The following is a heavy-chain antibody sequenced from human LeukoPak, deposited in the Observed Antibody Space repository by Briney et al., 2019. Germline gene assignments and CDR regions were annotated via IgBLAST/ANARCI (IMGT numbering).Heavy chain of an antibody. V-gene: IGHV3-66*02. CDR1: GFTVSSNY. D-gene: IGHD3-22*01. CDR3: AKEGDSKLRGKYFDH. CDR2: IYSGGST. J-gene: IGHJ4*02. Sequence: GGSLRLSCAASGFTVSSNYMSWVRQAPGKGLEWVSVIYSGGSTYYADSVKGRFTISRDNSKNKLYLQMNSLRAEDTAVYYCAKEGDSKLRGKYFDHWGQGTLVTVSS.